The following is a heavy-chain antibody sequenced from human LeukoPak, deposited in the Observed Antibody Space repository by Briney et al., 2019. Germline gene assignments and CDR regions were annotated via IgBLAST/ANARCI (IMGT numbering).Heavy chain of an antibody. CDR2: INWNGGST. CDR1: GFTFSAYA. CDR3: VRIGFGNFYYMDV. D-gene: IGHD3-10*01. Sequence: GGSLRLSCEASGFTFSAYAMHWVRQRPGKGLEWVSGINWNGGSTGYAESVEGRFAISRDNAKNSLHLQMDSLRTEDTALYYCVRIGFGNFYYMDVWGKGTTVTVSS. J-gene: IGHJ6*03. V-gene: IGHV3-20*04.